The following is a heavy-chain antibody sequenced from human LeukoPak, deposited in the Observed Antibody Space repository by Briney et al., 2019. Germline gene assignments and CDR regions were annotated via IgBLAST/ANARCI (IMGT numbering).Heavy chain of an antibody. CDR1: GFTFSSYA. CDR2: ISGSGGST. D-gene: IGHD3-10*01. J-gene: IGHJ4*02. V-gene: IGHV3-23*01. CDR3: AKDPKKVEMLRGGLILDYFDY. Sequence: GGSLRLSCVVSGFTFSSYAMSWVRQAPGKGLEWVSGISGSGGSTHAADSVKGRFTISRDNSRNTLYLQMDSLRAEDTAVYYCAKDPKKVEMLRGGLILDYFDYWGQGILVTVSS.